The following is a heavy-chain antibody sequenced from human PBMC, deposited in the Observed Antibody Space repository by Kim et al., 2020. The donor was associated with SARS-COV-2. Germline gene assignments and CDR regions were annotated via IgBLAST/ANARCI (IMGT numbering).Heavy chain of an antibody. CDR3: ARDIEGHFDY. V-gene: IGHV4-31*03. D-gene: IGHD1-26*01. CDR1: GGSISSGGYY. J-gene: IGHJ4*02. CDR2: IYYSGST. Sequence: SETLSLTCTVSGGSISSGGYYWSWIRQHPGKGLEWIGYIYYSGSTYYNPSLKSRVTISVDTSKNQFSLKLSSVTAADTAVYYCARDIEGHFDYWGQGTLVTVSS.